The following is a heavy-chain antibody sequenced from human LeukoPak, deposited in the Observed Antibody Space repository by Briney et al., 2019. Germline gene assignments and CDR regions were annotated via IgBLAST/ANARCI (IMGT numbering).Heavy chain of an antibody. CDR3: ATVPIYCSSSSCPTFDY. V-gene: IGHV1-18*01. CDR1: GYTFTSHG. CDR2: ISAYNGNT. J-gene: IGHJ4*02. D-gene: IGHD2-2*01. Sequence: ASVKVSCKASGYTFTSHGVSWVRQAPGQGLEWMGWISAYNGNTNYAQKLQGRVTMTTDTSTSTAYMELRSLRSDDTAVYYCATVPIYCSSSSCPTFDYWGQGTLVTVSS.